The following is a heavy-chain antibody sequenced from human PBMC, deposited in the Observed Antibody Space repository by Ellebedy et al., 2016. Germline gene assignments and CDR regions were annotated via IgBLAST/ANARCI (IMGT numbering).Heavy chain of an antibody. Sequence: SETLSLXXTVSGGSISSGDYYWSWIRQHPGKGLEWIGYIYYSGSTYYNPSLKSRVTISVDTSKNQFSLKLSSVTAADTAVYYCARDVGIAAADWGQGTLVTVSS. CDR3: ARDVGIAAAD. CDR1: GGSISSGDYY. D-gene: IGHD6-13*01. V-gene: IGHV4-31*03. J-gene: IGHJ4*02. CDR2: IYYSGST.